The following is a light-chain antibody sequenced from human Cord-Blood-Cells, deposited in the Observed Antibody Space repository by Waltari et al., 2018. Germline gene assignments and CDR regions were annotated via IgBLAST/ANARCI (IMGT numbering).Light chain of an antibody. Sequence: DIQMTQSPSSLPASVGDRVTSTCLASQSISSYLNRYQQKPVKAPKLLIYAASSLQSGVPSRFSGSGSGTDFTLTISSLQPEDFATYYCQQSYSTPRTFGQGTKVEIK. V-gene: IGKV1-39*01. CDR1: QSISSY. CDR3: QQSYSTPRT. J-gene: IGKJ1*01. CDR2: AAS.